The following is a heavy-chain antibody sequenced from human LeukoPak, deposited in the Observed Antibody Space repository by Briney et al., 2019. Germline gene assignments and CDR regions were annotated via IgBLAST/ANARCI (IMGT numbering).Heavy chain of an antibody. Sequence: GGSLRLSCAASGFTFSSYAMHWVRQAPGKGLEWVAVISYDGSNKYYADSVKGRFTISRDNSKNTLYLQMNSLRAEDTAVYYCARVYFRWAVAGTGFDYWGQGTLVTVS. D-gene: IGHD6-19*01. CDR3: ARVYFRWAVAGTGFDY. CDR1: GFTFSSYA. J-gene: IGHJ4*02. V-gene: IGHV3-30-3*01. CDR2: ISYDGSNK.